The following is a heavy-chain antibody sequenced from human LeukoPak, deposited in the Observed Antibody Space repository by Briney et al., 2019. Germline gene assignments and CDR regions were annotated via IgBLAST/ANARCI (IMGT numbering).Heavy chain of an antibody. D-gene: IGHD1-14*01. CDR1: GFTFSRYA. Sequence: PGRSLRLSCADSGFTFSRYAMHWVRQAPGKGLEWVAVISYDGSNKFYADSVKGRLAISRDNSKNTLYLQMNSLRTEDTAVYYCAKASNNHGLGGTVEYWGQGTLATVSS. V-gene: IGHV3-30*09. CDR2: ISYDGSNK. CDR3: AKASNNHGLGGTVEY. J-gene: IGHJ4*02.